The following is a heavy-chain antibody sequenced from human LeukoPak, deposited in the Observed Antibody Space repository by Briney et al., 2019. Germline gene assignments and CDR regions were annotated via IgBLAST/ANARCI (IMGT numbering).Heavy chain of an antibody. Sequence: SETLSLTCTVSGGSISGYYSSCIRHPPRKGLEWIRYIYQTASTNYKPSLKSRVTISVDTSKNKFSLRLTSITAADTAVYYCARLPIGAYRGFPWGKGTLVIVSS. D-gene: IGHD3-16*02. J-gene: IGHJ5*02. CDR3: ARLPIGAYRGFP. CDR2: IYQTAST. CDR1: GGSISGYY. V-gene: IGHV4-59*01.